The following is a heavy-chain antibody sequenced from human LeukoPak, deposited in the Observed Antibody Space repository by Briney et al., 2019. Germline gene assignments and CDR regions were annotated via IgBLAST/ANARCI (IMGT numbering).Heavy chain of an antibody. Sequence: PSETLSLTCAVYGGSFSGYYWSWIRQPPGKGLEWIGEINHSGSTNYNPSLKSRVTISVDTSKNQFSLKLSSVTAADTAVYYCARHPTYYDILTGYHSRYYFDYWGQGTLVTVSS. V-gene: IGHV4-34*01. CDR2: INHSGST. D-gene: IGHD3-9*01. CDR3: ARHPTYYDILTGYHSRYYFDY. J-gene: IGHJ4*02. CDR1: GGSFSGYY.